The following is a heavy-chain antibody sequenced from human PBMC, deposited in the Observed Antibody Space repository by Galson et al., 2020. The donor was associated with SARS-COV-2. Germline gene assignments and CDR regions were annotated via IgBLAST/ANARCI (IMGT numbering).Heavy chain of an antibody. Sequence: GGSLRLPCAASGFLFSEYDMHWVRQPPGKGLEGVSFITKSSSTIHYAASVRGRFTISRDNAKSSLYLQMNGLMAEDTAVYYCVRGRHCGAFDDWDQGTLVTVSS. CDR2: ITKSSSTI. D-gene: IGHD2-21*01. V-gene: IGHV3-48*01. CDR3: VRGRHCGAFDD. CDR1: GFLFSEYD. J-gene: IGHJ4*02.